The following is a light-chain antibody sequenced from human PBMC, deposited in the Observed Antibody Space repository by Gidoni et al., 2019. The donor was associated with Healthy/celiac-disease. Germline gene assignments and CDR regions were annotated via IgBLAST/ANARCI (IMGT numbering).Light chain of an antibody. CDR1: QRVSSY. J-gene: IGKJ2*01. CDR3: QQRSNLVSVYT. CDR2: DAS. V-gene: IGKV3-11*01. Sequence: EIVLTQSPATLSLSPGERATLSCRASQRVSSYLAWYQQKPGQAPRLLIYDASNRATGIPARFSGSGSGTDFTLTISSLEPEDFAVYYCQQRSNLVSVYTFGQGTKLEIK.